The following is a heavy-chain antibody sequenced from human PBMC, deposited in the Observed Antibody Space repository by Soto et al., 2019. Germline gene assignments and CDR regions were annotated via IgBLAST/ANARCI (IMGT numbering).Heavy chain of an antibody. CDR3: ARDKITGLFDY. D-gene: IGHD2-8*02. CDR1: GGSFSGYY. V-gene: IGHV4-34*01. Sequence: VQLKQWGAGLLKPSETLSLTCAVYGGSFSGYYWTWIRQPPGTGLEWIGEINHSGSTNYNPSLKSRVTISVDTSKNQFSLKLTSVTAADTAVYYCARDKITGLFDYWGQGTMVTVSS. J-gene: IGHJ4*02. CDR2: INHSGST.